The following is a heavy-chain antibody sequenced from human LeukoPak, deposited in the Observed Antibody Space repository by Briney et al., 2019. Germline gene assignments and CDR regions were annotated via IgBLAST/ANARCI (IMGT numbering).Heavy chain of an antibody. CDR1: GYTFTGYY. CDR3: ARKIDYSGSSLEYYFDY. J-gene: IGHJ4*02. Sequence: ASVKVSCKASGYTFTGYYLHWVRQAPGQGLEWMGWINPNSDGTNYAQKFQGRVTMTRDTSISTVYMELSSLRSDVTAVYYCARKIDYSGSSLEYYFDYWGQGTLVTVSS. CDR2: INPNSDGT. D-gene: IGHD6-6*01. V-gene: IGHV1-2*02.